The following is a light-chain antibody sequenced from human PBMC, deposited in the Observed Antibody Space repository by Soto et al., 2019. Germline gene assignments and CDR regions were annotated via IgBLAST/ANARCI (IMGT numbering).Light chain of an antibody. Sequence: VLTQSPATLSLSPGERANLSCRASQSVSRFVAWYQQKPGQAPRLLVYDTSERATGVPKRFSGSGSGTDFTLTINALEPDDFAIDYCQQRRNWPPTFVQVTKLDIK. CDR1: QSVSRF. CDR3: QQRRNWPPT. V-gene: IGKV3-11*01. CDR2: DTS. J-gene: IGKJ2*01.